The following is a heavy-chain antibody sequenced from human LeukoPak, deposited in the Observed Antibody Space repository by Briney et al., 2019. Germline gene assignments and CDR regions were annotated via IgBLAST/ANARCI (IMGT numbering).Heavy chain of an antibody. V-gene: IGHV4-39*01. D-gene: IGHD3-9*01. Sequence: SETLSLTCTVSGGSISSNCYWGWIRQPPGKRLEWIGSIHYSGITYYNPSLKSRVSISVDTSKNHFSLNLSSVTAADTAVYYCASSILRYFDWPSPNYYGMDVWGQGTTVTVSS. J-gene: IGHJ6*02. CDR3: ASSILRYFDWPSPNYYGMDV. CDR2: IHYSGIT. CDR1: GGSISSNCY.